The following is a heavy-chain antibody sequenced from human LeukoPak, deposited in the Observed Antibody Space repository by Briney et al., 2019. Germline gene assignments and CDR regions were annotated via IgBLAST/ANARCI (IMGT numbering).Heavy chain of an antibody. J-gene: IGHJ3*02. D-gene: IGHD6-13*01. CDR1: GFVFDDYA. V-gene: IGHV3-9*03. CDR3: AKDQIRSSIALVPGAFDI. Sequence: GRSLRLSCTASGFVFDDYAMHWVRQAPGKGLEWVSGISWNSGNIGYADSVKGRFTISRDNAKNSLYLQMNSLRAEDMALYYCAKDQIRSSIALVPGAFDIWGQGTMVTVSS. CDR2: ISWNSGNI.